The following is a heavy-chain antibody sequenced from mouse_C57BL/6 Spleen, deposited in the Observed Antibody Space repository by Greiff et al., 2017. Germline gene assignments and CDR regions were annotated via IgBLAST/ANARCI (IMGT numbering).Heavy chain of an antibody. V-gene: IGHV14-1*01. D-gene: IGHD2-1*01. J-gene: IGHJ3*01. CDR1: GFNFKDYY. Sequence: VQLQQSGAELVRPGASVTLSCTASGFNFKDYYMHWVKQRPEKGLEWIGRIDPEDGDTEYAPKFQGKATRTADKSSHTANRQLSSRTSEDTAVYYCTTGELPFGAYWGQVTLVTVSA. CDR2: IDPEDGDT. CDR3: TTGELPFGAY.